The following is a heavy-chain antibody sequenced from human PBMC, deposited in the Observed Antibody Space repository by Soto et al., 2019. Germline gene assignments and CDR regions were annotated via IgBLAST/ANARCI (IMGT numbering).Heavy chain of an antibody. D-gene: IGHD1-26*01. CDR2: IRYDGSSS. J-gene: IGHJ4*02. V-gene: IGHV3-74*01. CDR3: ARWDYFDY. CDR1: GFTFTSYW. Sequence: EVQLVQSGGGLVQPGGSLRLSCAASGFTFTSYWMHWVRQAPGKGLVWVSRIRYDGSSSNYADSVKGRFTISRDNAKNTLYLQRNSLRADDTAVYYCARWDYFDYWGQGALVPVSS.